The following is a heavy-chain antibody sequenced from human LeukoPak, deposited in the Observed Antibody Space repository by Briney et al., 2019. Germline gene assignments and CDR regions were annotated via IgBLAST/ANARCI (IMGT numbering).Heavy chain of an antibody. J-gene: IGHJ1*01. CDR1: GFTFSSYS. V-gene: IGHV3-48*01. D-gene: IGHD3-22*01. Sequence: GGSLRLSCAASGFTFSSYSMNWVRQAPGKGLEWISYIISSSSSIYYADSVKGRFTISRDNSKNTLYLQMNSLRAEDTAVYYCAKDRSYYDSSGSGEYFQHWGQGTLVTVSS. CDR3: AKDRSYYDSSGSGEYFQH. CDR2: IISSSSSI.